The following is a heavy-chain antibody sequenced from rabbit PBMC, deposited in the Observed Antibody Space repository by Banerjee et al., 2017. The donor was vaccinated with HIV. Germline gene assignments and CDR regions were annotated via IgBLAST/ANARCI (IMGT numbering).Heavy chain of an antibody. V-gene: IGHV1S40*01. CDR2: IYVGSSGRT. CDR3: ARNMGYGSSSGYYGL. CDR1: GIDFSSYYY. J-gene: IGHJ3*01. Sequence: QSLEESGGDLVKPEGSLTLTCTASGIDFSSYYYMCWVRQAPGKGLEWIACIYVGSSGRTWYASWAKGRSTISKTSSTTVTLQMTSLTAADTATYFCARNMGYGSSSGYYGLWGQGTLVTVS. D-gene: IGHD1-1*01.